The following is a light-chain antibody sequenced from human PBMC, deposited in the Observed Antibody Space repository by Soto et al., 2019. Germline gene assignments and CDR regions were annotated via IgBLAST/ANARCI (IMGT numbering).Light chain of an antibody. Sequence: QSALTQPASVSGSPGQSITISCTGTTSDVGGYIYVSWYQHHPGKAPKLMIYEVSNRPSGISNRFSGSKSGNTASLTISGLQAEDEAEYYCSSYTSTSTWVFGGGTKVTVL. CDR3: SSYTSTSTWV. V-gene: IGLV2-14*01. CDR2: EVS. J-gene: IGLJ3*02. CDR1: TSDVGGYIY.